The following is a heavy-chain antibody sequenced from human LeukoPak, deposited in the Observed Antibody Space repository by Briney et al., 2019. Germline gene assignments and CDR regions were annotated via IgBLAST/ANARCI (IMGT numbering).Heavy chain of an antibody. CDR2: MNPNSGNT. V-gene: IGHV1-8*01. CDR1: GYTFTSYD. D-gene: IGHD3-22*01. J-gene: IGHJ6*03. Sequence: GASVKVSCKASGYTFTSYDINWVRQATGQGLEWMGWMNPNSGNTGYAQKFQGRVTMTRNTSISTAYMELSSLRSEDTAVYYCARDRVIKWLLLYYYYYMDVWGKGTTVTISS. CDR3: ARDRVIKWLLLYYYYYMDV.